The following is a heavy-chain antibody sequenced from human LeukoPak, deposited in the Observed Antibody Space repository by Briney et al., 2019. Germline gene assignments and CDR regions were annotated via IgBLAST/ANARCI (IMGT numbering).Heavy chain of an antibody. CDR3: ARHGPPRSAPGWFDP. CDR1: GVSISSSSYY. CDR2: IYYSGST. Sequence: SETLSLTCTVSGVSISSSSYYWGWIRQPPGKGLEWIGSIYYSGSTYYNPSLKSRVTISVDTSKNQFSLKLSSVTAADTAVYYCARHGPPRSAPGWFDPWGQGTLVTVSS. J-gene: IGHJ5*02. D-gene: IGHD3-10*01. V-gene: IGHV4-39*01.